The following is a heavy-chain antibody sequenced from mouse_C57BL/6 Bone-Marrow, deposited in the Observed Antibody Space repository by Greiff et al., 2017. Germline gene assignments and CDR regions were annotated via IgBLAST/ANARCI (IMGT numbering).Heavy chain of an antibody. J-gene: IGHJ2*01. CDR1: GYAFTNYL. D-gene: IGHD1-1*01. CDR3: ARSLYYYGSSVDY. Sequence: QVQLQQSGAELVRPGTSVKVSCKASGYAFTNYLIEWVKQRPGQGLEWIGVINPGSGGTNYNEKFKGKAKLTADKSSSTAYMQLSSLTSEDSAVYFCARSLYYYGSSVDYWGQGTTLTVSS. V-gene: IGHV1-54*01. CDR2: INPGSGGT.